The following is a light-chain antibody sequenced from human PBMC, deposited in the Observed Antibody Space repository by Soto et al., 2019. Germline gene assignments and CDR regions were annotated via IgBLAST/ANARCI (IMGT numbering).Light chain of an antibody. V-gene: IGKV1-33*01. Sequence: DIQIPQSPSSLSASVGDRVTLTCQASQDISNYLNWYQQTPGKAPKLLIYDASNSETGVPSRFSGSGSGTDFTITIRSLQPEDVATYYCQQYDNLLTFGGGTKVDIK. CDR3: QQYDNLLT. J-gene: IGKJ4*01. CDR2: DAS. CDR1: QDISNY.